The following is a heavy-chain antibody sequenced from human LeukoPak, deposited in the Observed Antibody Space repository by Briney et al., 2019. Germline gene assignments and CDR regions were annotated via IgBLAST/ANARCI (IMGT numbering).Heavy chain of an antibody. Sequence: GGSLRLSCAASGFIFSRCGMNWVRQAPGKGLEWVASISGSSTHISYADSVRGRFTISRDNAKNSLYLQMNSLRAEDTAVYYCAEYDFWSGYYRYWGQGTLVTVSS. J-gene: IGHJ4*02. CDR3: AEYDFWSGYYRY. CDR1: GFIFSRCG. D-gene: IGHD3-3*01. CDR2: ISGSSTHI. V-gene: IGHV3-21*04.